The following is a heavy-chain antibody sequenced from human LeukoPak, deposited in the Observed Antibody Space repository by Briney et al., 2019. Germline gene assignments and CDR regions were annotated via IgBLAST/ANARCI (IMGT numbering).Heavy chain of an antibody. CDR2: IGSDGSKK. CDR3: ARQMTSTRLFDS. CDR1: GFIFSAHP. Sequence: PGRSLRLSCVASGFIFSAHPLHWVRQSPDKGLEWVALIGSDGSKKYYADSVRGRFTVSRENSNNTLFLQMNTLRADDTAVYFCARQMTSTRLFDSWGQGTLVTVSS. D-gene: IGHD5/OR15-5a*01. J-gene: IGHJ4*02. V-gene: IGHV3-30*04.